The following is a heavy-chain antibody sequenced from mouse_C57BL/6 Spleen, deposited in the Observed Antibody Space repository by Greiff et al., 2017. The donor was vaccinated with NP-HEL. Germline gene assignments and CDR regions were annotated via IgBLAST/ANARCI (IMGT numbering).Heavy chain of an antibody. Sequence: EVQRVESGGGLVKPGGSLKLSCAASGFTFSSYAMSWVRQTPEKRLEWVATISDGGSYTYYPDNVKGRFTISRDNAKNNLYLQMSHLKSEDTAMYYCARANTTVPYYFDYWGQGTTLTVSS. D-gene: IGHD1-1*01. CDR1: GFTFSSYA. V-gene: IGHV5-4*01. J-gene: IGHJ2*01. CDR3: ARANTTVPYYFDY. CDR2: ISDGGSYT.